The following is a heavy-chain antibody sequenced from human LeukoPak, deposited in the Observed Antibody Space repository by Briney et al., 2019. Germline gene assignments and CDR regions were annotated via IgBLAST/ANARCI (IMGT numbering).Heavy chain of an antibody. CDR2: INPSGDSA. Sequence: ASVKVSCKASGYTFTGFFMHWVRQAPGQGPEWMGYINPSGDSADYAQKFQGRVTMTRDTSTSTVYMELTSLRSDDAAVYYCVRAAGDQHFDSWGQGTLVTVSS. CDR3: VRAAGDQHFDS. V-gene: IGHV1-46*01. CDR1: GYTFTGFF. J-gene: IGHJ4*02. D-gene: IGHD3-10*01.